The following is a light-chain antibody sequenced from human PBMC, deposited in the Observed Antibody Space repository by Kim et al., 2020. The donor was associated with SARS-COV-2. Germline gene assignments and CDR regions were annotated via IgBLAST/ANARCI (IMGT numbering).Light chain of an antibody. Sequence: EIVMTQSPATLSVSPGEGATLSCRASQSISNYLVWYQQKPGRAPRLLIYGGSTRTNGIPARFSGSGSGTEFTLTISSLQSEDFAIYYCQQYSQWPLTFGGGTKVDIK. CDR2: GGS. J-gene: IGKJ4*01. CDR3: QQYSQWPLT. V-gene: IGKV3-15*01. CDR1: QSISNY.